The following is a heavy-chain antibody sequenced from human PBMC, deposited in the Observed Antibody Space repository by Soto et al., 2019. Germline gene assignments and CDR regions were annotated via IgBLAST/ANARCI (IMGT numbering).Heavy chain of an antibody. CDR1: GFTFSNYA. CDR3: ASRNYYESSGYYYWYYFDF. D-gene: IGHD3-22*01. CDR2: ISGSGGST. Sequence: PGGSLRLSCAASGFTFSNYAMSWVRQAPGKGLEWVSAISGSGGSTYYADSVKGRFTISRDNSKNTLCLQMNSLGAEDTAVYYCASRNYYESSGYYYWYYFDFWGQGTLVTVSS. V-gene: IGHV3-23*01. J-gene: IGHJ4*02.